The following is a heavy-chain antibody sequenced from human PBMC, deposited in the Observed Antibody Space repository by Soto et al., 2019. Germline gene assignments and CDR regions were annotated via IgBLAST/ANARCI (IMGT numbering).Heavy chain of an antibody. V-gene: IGHV4-38-2*01. J-gene: IGHJ5*02. D-gene: IGHD2-2*01. CDR2: MFHSGST. Sequence: PSETLSLTCAVSGYFISSGYYWGWIRQPPGKGLEWLGSMFHSGSTHYNPSLKSRVTISVDTSKNHFSLRLSHVTASDPAVYYCARGHIVVGPTVGRFDPWGQGTLVTVSS. CDR3: ARGHIVVGPTVGRFDP. CDR1: GYFISSGYY.